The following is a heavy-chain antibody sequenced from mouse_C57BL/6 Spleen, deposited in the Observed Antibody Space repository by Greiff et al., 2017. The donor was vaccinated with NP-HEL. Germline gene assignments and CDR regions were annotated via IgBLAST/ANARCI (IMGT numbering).Heavy chain of an antibody. CDR1: GFTFSSYA. V-gene: IGHV5-4*01. CDR2: ISDGGSYT. J-gene: IGHJ4*01. Sequence: EVQRVESGGGLVKPGGSLKLSCAASGFTFSSYAMSWVRQTPEKRLEWVATISDGGSYTYYPDNVKGRFTISRDNAKNNLYLQMSHLKSEDTAMYYCARDPDYYAMDYWGQGTSVTVSS. CDR3: ARDPDYYAMDY.